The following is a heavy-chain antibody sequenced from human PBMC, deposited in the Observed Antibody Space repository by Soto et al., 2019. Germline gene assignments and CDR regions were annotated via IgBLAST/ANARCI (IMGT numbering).Heavy chain of an antibody. D-gene: IGHD3-10*01. CDR2: IDYSGNI. J-gene: IGHJ4*01. CDR1: GGSITSSGSA. CDR3: ARHVVESLSFGERVHHFDY. Sequence: PSETLSLTCNASGGSITSSGSAWGWIRQSPGKGLEWIGTIDYSGNIYYIPSLKSRITISVDTSKNQISLKLSSVTVTDTAVYYCARHVVESLSFGERVHHFDYWGHGTLVTVSS. V-gene: IGHV4-39*01.